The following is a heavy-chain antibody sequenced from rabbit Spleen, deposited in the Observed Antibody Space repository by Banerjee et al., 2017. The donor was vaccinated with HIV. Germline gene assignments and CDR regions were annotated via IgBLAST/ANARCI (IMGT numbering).Heavy chain of an antibody. Sequence: QEQLVVSGGGLVQPEGSLTLTCKASGFSFSSGYDLCWVRQAPGKGLEWIACIVIGLDYPYYVSWAKGRFTISKTSSTTVTLQMTSLTVADTATYFCARGTYNSYHLWGPGTLVTVS. CDR1: GFSFSSGYD. J-gene: IGHJ4*01. V-gene: IGHV1S45*01. D-gene: IGHD6-1*01. CDR3: ARGTYNSYHL. CDR2: IVIGLDYP.